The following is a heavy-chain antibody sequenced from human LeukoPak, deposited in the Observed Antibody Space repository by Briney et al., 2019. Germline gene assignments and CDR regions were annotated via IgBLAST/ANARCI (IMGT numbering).Heavy chain of an antibody. V-gene: IGHV1-2*02. J-gene: IGHJ4*02. CDR3: VYYYDSSGYYSDDY. CDR1: GYTFTGYY. CDR2: INPNSGGT. Sequence: ASVKVSCKASGYTFTGYYMHWVRQAPGQGLEWMGWINPNSGGTNYAQKFQGRVTMTRDTSISTAYMELSRLRSDDTAVYYCVYYYDSSGYYSDDYWGQGTLVTVSS. D-gene: IGHD3-22*01.